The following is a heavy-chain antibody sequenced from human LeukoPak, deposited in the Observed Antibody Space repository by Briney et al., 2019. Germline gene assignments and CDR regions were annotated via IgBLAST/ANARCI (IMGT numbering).Heavy chain of an antibody. D-gene: IGHD2-15*01. V-gene: IGHV3-NL1*01. CDR2: LYSGGNT. CDR1: GFTFSNYG. Sequence: GGSLRLSCAASGFTFSNYGMHWVRQAPGKRLEWVSLLYSGGNTYYADSAKGRFTSSRDNSKKTLSLQMNSLRAEDTAVYYCATSYCSGGSCYPQYFQHWGQGTLVTVSS. CDR3: ATSYCSGGSCYPQYFQH. J-gene: IGHJ1*01.